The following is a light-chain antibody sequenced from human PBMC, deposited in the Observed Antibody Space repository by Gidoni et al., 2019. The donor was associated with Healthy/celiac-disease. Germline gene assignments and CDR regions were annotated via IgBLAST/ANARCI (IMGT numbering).Light chain of an antibody. CDR2: SNN. J-gene: IGLJ2*01. CDR1: SSNIGSNT. CDR3: AAWDDSLNGDVV. Sequence: SVLTQPPSASGPPGQRVTIPCSGSSSNIGSNTVNWYQQLPGTAPKLLIYSNNQRPSGVPDRCSGSKSGTSASLAISGLQSEDEADYYCAAWDDSLNGDVVFGGGTKLTVL. V-gene: IGLV1-44*01.